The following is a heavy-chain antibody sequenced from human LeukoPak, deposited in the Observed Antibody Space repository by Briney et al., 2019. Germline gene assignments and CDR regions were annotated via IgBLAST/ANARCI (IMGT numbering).Heavy chain of an antibody. J-gene: IGHJ5*02. CDR3: AREGPGHSYGKGWFDP. CDR2: ISYDGSNK. Sequence: GGSLRLSCVASGFTFCSYAMHWVRQAPGKGLERVAVISYDGSNKYYADSVKGRFTISRDNSKNTLYLQMNSLRAEDTAVYYCAREGPGHSYGKGWFDPWGQGTLVTVSS. D-gene: IGHD5-18*01. V-gene: IGHV3-30-3*01. CDR1: GFTFCSYA.